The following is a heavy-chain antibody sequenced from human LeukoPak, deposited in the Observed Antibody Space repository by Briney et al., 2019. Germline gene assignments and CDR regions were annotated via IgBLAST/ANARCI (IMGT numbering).Heavy chain of an antibody. D-gene: IGHD6-19*01. J-gene: IGHJ4*02. CDR3: TRGTSSGFDY. CDR1: GCIFSGSA. V-gene: IGHV3-73*01. CDR2: VRSKANNHAT. Sequence: GGSLKLSCAAAGCIFSGSAMHWVRQASGKGPEWVGRVRSKANNHATTHAASLKGRFNISRDDSKNTIYLQMNSLKAEDTAVYYCTRGTSSGFDYWGRGALVTVSS.